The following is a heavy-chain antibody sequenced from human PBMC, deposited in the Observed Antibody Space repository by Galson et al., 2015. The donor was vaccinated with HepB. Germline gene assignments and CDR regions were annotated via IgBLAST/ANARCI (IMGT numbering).Heavy chain of an antibody. CDR1: GDSVSSNSAA. D-gene: IGHD1/OR15-1a*01. V-gene: IGHV6-1*01. Sequence: CAISGDSVSSNSAAWNWIRQSPSRGLEWLGRTYYRSKWYNDYAVSVKSRISINPDTSKNQFSLQLNSVTPEDTAVYYCARDRNWKNQIGYYGMDVWGQGTTVTVSS. CDR3: ARDRNWKNQIGYYGMDV. J-gene: IGHJ6*02. CDR2: TYYRSKWYN.